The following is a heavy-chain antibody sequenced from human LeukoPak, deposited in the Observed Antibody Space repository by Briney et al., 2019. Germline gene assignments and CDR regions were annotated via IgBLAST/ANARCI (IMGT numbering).Heavy chain of an antibody. CDR2: IYYSGST. Sequence: SETLSLTCTVSGGSTSSYYWSWIRQPPGKGLEWIGYIYYSGSTNYNPSLKSRVTISVDTSKNQFSLKLSSVTAADTAVYYCTRLPYSSGWYYFDYWGQGTLVTVSS. D-gene: IGHD6-19*01. J-gene: IGHJ4*02. CDR3: TRLPYSSGWYYFDY. V-gene: IGHV4-59*08. CDR1: GGSTSSYY.